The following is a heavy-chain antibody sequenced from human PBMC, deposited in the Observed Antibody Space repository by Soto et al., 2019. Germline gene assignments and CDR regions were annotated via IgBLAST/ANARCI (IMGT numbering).Heavy chain of an antibody. Sequence: ASVPVSCDASGYSFTDYHIHWVRQPPGEGLGWLGRFISKSGVTSTAQKFQGWVTMTTDTSISTASMELTRLTSDDTAIYYCARGDSTDCSNGVCSFFHYHDMDVWGQGTTVTVSS. J-gene: IGHJ6*02. CDR2: FISKSGVT. CDR3: ARGDSTDCSNGVCSFFHYHDMDV. CDR1: GYSFTDYH. V-gene: IGHV1-2*04. D-gene: IGHD2-8*01.